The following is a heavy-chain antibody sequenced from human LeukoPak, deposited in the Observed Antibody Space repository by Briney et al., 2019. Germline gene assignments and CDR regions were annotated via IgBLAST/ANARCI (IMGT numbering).Heavy chain of an antibody. D-gene: IGHD1-26*01. CDR2: ISYDGSNK. CDR1: GFTFSSYA. V-gene: IGHV3-30*01. J-gene: IGHJ4*02. Sequence: GRSLRLSCAASGFTFSSYAMHWVRQAPGKGLEWVAVISYDGSNKYYADSVKGRFTISRDNSKNTPYLQMNSLRAEDTAVYYCARDGGSYDGDYWGQGTLVTVSS. CDR3: ARDGGSYDGDY.